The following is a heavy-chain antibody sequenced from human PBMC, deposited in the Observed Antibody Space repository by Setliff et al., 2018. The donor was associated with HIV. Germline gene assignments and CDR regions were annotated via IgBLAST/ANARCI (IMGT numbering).Heavy chain of an antibody. CDR1: GFTFSSHG. Sequence: SLRLSCAASGFTFSSHGMHWVRQAPGKGLEWVAVIWYDGSNKYYADSVKGRFTISRDNSKNTLYLQMNSLRAEDTAVYYCAKDHNIGSSWYYYYGMDVWGQGTTVTVSS. V-gene: IGHV3-33*06. D-gene: IGHD6-13*01. CDR2: IWYDGSNK. J-gene: IGHJ6*02. CDR3: AKDHNIGSSWYYYYGMDV.